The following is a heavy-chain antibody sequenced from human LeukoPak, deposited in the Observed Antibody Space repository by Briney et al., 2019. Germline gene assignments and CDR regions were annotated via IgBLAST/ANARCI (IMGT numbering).Heavy chain of an antibody. Sequence: TGGSLRLSCGTSGFTFSSYSMNWVRQAPGKGLEWVSYISSSSNTIYYADSVKGRFTISRDNANNSLFLQVNSLRAEDTAVYYCVSSAWIKYLEGYWGQGTLVTVSS. J-gene: IGHJ4*02. D-gene: IGHD6-19*01. CDR3: VSSAWIKYLEGY. CDR1: GFTFSSYS. V-gene: IGHV3-48*01. CDR2: ISSSSNTI.